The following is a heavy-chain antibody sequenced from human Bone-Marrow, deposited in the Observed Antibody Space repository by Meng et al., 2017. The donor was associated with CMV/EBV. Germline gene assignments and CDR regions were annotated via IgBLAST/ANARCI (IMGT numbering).Heavy chain of an antibody. V-gene: IGHV3-11*01. Sequence: GGSLRLSCAASGFTFSDYYMSWIRQAPGKGLEWVSYISSSGSTIYYADSVKGRFTISRDNAKNSLYLQMNSLRAEDTAVYYCAREVYCNSTSCPYEYWGQGTLVTVSS. J-gene: IGHJ4*02. CDR3: AREVYCNSTSCPYEY. D-gene: IGHD2-2*01. CDR2: ISSSGSTI. CDR1: GFTFSDYY.